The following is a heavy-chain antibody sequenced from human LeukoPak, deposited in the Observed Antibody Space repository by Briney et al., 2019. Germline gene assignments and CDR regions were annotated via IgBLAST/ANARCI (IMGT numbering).Heavy chain of an antibody. CDR3: ARRMSGYYGMDV. CDR1: GFTFSSYW. Sequence: GGSLRLSCAASGFTFSSYWMHWARQAPGKGLVWVSRINSDGSSTSYADSVKGRFTISRDNAKNTLYLQMNSLRAEDTAVYYCARRMSGYYGMDVWGQGTTVTVSS. J-gene: IGHJ6*02. CDR2: INSDGSST. D-gene: IGHD3-10*01. V-gene: IGHV3-74*01.